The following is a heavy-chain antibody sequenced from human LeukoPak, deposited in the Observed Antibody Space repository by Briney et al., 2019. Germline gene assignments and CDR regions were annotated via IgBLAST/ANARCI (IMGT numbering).Heavy chain of an antibody. V-gene: IGHV4-31*03. D-gene: IGHD4-17*01. CDR1: GGSISSGGYY. CDR3: ARYGDYNLWFYYYGMDV. Sequence: PSETLSLTCTVSGGSISSGGYYWSWIRQHPGKGLEWIGYTYYSGSTYYNPSLKSRVTISVDTSKNQFSLKLSSVTAADTAVYYCARYGDYNLWFYYYGMDVWGQGTTVTVSS. J-gene: IGHJ6*02. CDR2: TYYSGST.